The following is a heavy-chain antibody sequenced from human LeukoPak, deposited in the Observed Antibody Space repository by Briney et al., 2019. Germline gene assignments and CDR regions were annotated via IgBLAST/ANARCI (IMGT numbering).Heavy chain of an antibody. J-gene: IGHJ4*02. Sequence: SQTLPLTCTVSGGSISSGGYYWSWIRQHPGKGLEWIGYIYYSGSTYYNPSLKSRVTISVDTSKNQFSLKLSSVTAADTAVYYCARDPFLLGFFDYWGQGTLVTVSS. CDR3: ARDPFLLGFFDY. V-gene: IGHV4-31*03. D-gene: IGHD3-22*01. CDR1: GGSISSGGYY. CDR2: IYYSGST.